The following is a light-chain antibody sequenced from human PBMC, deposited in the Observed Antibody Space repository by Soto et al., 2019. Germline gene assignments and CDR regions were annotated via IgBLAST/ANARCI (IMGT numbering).Light chain of an antibody. CDR1: QSVGSN. J-gene: IGKJ4*01. V-gene: IGKV3D-15*01. CDR3: QQYNNWPLT. CDR2: DAS. Sequence: EIVMTQSPATLSVSPGERATLSCRASQSVGSNLAWYQQKPGQPPRLLIYDASTRATGIPARFSGSQSGTEFTLTISSLLSEDFAVYFCQQYNNWPLTFGGGTKV.